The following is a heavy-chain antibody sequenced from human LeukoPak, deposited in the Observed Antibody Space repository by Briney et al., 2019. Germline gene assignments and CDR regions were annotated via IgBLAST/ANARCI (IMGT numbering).Heavy chain of an antibody. CDR3: ARSPTSIAARSFDY. Sequence: GVSVKVSCKASGYTFTSYGISWVRQAPGQGLECMGWNSAYNGNTNYAQKLQGRVTMTTDTSTSTVYMELRSLRSDDTAVYYCARSPTSIAARSFDYWGQGTLVTVSS. D-gene: IGHD6-6*01. J-gene: IGHJ4*02. CDR2: NSAYNGNT. V-gene: IGHV1-18*01. CDR1: GYTFTSYG.